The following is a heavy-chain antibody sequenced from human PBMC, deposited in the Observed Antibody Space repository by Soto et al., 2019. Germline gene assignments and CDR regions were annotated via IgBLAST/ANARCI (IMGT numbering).Heavy chain of an antibody. CDR3: AMDLRFFFD. CDR1: MPSPCCNA. CDR2: ISGSGGST. J-gene: IGHJ3*01. V-gene: IGHV3-23*01. D-gene: IGHD2-2*03. Sequence: CCAASMPSPCCNAICCVRQATKKELEWVSAISGSGGSTYYADSVKGRFTISRDNYTNTLYLQMNSLRAEDTAVYYCAMDLRFFFD.